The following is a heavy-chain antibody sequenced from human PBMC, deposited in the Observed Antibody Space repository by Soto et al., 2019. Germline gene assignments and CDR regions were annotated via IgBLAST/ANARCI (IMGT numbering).Heavy chain of an antibody. CDR2: ISGSGGST. CDR1: GFTFSSYA. V-gene: IGHV3-23*01. Sequence: EVQLLESGGGLVQPGGSLRLSCAASGFTFSSYAMSWVRQAPGKGLEWVSAISGSGGSTYYADSVKGRFTISRDNSKNTLYLPMNSLRAEDTAVYYCAAHSSGSDYYYYGMDVWGQGTTVTVSS. CDR3: AAHSSGSDYYYYGMDV. J-gene: IGHJ6*02. D-gene: IGHD6-19*01.